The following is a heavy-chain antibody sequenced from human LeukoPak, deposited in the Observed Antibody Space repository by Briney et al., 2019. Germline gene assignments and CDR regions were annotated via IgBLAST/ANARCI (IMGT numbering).Heavy chain of an antibody. Sequence: GGSLRLSCAASGFIFSNSNMNWVRQAPGKGLEWVSYISSGSSNVYYADSVKGRFTISRDSPKNSLYLQMSSLSAEDTAVYYCARGSGYYYNYWGQGTLVTVSS. V-gene: IGHV3-48*04. J-gene: IGHJ4*02. CDR2: ISSGSSNV. CDR3: ARGSGYYYNY. CDR1: GFIFSNSN. D-gene: IGHD3-22*01.